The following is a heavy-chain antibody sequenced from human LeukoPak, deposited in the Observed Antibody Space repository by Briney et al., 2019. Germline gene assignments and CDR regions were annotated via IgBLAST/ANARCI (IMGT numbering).Heavy chain of an antibody. D-gene: IGHD3-22*01. CDR2: IYYSGST. CDR3: ARVRYYDSSSFDL. J-gene: IGHJ2*01. CDR1: GGSISSSSYY. V-gene: IGHV4-39*07. Sequence: SETLSLTCTVSGGSISSSSYYWGWIRQPPGKGLEWIGSIYYSGSTNYNPSLKSRVTISVDTSKNQFSLKLSSVTAADTAVYYCARVRYYDSSSFDLWGRGTLVTVSS.